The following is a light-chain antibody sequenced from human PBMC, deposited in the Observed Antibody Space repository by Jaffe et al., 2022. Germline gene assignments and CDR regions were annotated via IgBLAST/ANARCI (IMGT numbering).Light chain of an antibody. J-gene: IGKJ1*01. CDR2: AAS. V-gene: IGKV3-15*01. CDR1: QSISGN. Sequence: ETVMTQSPATLSVSPGERATLSCRASQSISGNLAWYQQKPGQPPRLLIFAASTRATGVPPRFSASGSGTEFTLTISSLQSADFAVYSCQQYDNWPPTFGQGTKVE. CDR3: QQYDNWPPT.